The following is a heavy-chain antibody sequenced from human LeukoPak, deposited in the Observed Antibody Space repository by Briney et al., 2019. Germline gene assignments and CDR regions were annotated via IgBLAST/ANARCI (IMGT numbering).Heavy chain of an antibody. J-gene: IGHJ5*02. V-gene: IGHV1-2*02. CDR1: GYTFTGYY. CDR2: INPNSGGT. CDR3: ARGLYSSSSSWFDP. Sequence: ASVKVSCKASGYTFTGYYMHWVRQAPGQGLEWMGWINPNSGGTNYAQKFQGRVTMTRDTSISTAYMELSRLRSDGTAVYYCARGLYSSSSSWFDPWGQGTLVTVSS. D-gene: IGHD6-6*01.